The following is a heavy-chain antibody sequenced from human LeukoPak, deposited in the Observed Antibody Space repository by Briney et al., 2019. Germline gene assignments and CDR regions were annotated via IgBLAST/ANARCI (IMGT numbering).Heavy chain of an antibody. CDR2: IYWNDDK. D-gene: IGHD5-18*01. Sequence: SGPTLVKPTRTLTLTCTFSGISLSTSGVGVGWIRQPPGKALEWLALIYWNDDKRYSPSLKSRLTITKDTSKNQVVLTMTNMDPVDTATYYCAHPYSYGYNNWFDPWGQGTLVTVSS. J-gene: IGHJ5*02. V-gene: IGHV2-5*01. CDR1: GISLSTSGVG. CDR3: AHPYSYGYNNWFDP.